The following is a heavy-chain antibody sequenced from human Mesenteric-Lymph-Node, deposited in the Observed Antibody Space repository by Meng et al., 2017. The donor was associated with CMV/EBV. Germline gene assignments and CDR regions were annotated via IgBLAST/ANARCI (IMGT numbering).Heavy chain of an antibody. CDR3: AKDIPEGYFDY. CDR2: IYSNGGT. J-gene: IGHJ4*02. V-gene: IGHV3-66*03. CDR1: GFTVSSNY. Sequence: GESLKISCAASGFTVSSNYMSWVRQAPGKGLEWVSIIYSNGGTYYADSVMGRFTISRDDSKNTLYLQMNSLRAEDTAVYYCAKDIPEGYFDYWGQGALVTVSS.